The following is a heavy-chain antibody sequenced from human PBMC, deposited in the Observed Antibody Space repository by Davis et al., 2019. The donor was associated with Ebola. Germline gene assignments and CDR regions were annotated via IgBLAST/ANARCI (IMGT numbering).Heavy chain of an antibody. Sequence: GESLKISCAGSGFIFSSYAMSWVRQAPGKGLEWVSAISGSGGTTYYADSVKGRFTISRDNSKNTLYLQMNSLRAEDTAVYYCAKYQEYYYDSSGYLDYWGQGTLVTVSS. J-gene: IGHJ4*02. V-gene: IGHV3-23*01. CDR1: GFIFSSYA. D-gene: IGHD3-22*01. CDR2: ISGSGGTT. CDR3: AKYQEYYYDSSGYLDY.